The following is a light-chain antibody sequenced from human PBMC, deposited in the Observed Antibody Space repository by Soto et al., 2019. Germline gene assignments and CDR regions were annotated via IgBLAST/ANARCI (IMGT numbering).Light chain of an antibody. CDR3: QQYSSYSPET. Sequence: DIKMTQSPSTLSASIGDRVTITCRANQSISVWLAWYQQKPGKAPKVLIYKASRLESGVPSRFSGSGSGTEFTLTISSLQPDDFATYYCQQYSSYSPETFGQGTKVDIK. V-gene: IGKV1-5*03. CDR1: QSISVW. J-gene: IGKJ1*01. CDR2: KAS.